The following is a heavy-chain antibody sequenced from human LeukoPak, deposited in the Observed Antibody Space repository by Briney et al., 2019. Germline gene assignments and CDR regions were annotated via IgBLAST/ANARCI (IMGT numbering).Heavy chain of an antibody. D-gene: IGHD2-2*01. Sequence: PGGSLRLSCAASGFTVSSNYMSWVRQAPGKGLEWVSVIYSGGSTYYADSVKGRFTISRDNSKNTLYLQMNSLRAEDTAVYYCARGPAATHYYYYGMDVWGQGTTVTVSS. CDR3: ARGPAATHYYYYGMDV. CDR2: IYSGGST. V-gene: IGHV3-53*01. CDR1: GFTVSSNY. J-gene: IGHJ6*02.